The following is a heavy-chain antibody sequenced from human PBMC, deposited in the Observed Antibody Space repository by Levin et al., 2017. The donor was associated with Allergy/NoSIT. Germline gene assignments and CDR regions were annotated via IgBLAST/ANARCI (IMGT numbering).Heavy chain of an antibody. CDR3: TTAPGGGSSFDY. CDR1: GLDFADAW. J-gene: IGHJ4*02. D-gene: IGHD1-26*01. Sequence: KAGGSLRLSCVASGLDFADAWMSWVRQSPGKGLEWVGRVQTKAEGRTKEYAAPVKGRVSVSREDSKNMVYLQMNNLRVEDTAIYYCTTAPGGGSSFDYWGQGIVVTVSP. CDR2: VQTKAEGRTK. V-gene: IGHV3-15*07.